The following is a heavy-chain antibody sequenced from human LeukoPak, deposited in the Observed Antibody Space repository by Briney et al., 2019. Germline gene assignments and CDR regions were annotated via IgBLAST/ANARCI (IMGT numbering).Heavy chain of an antibody. D-gene: IGHD1-26*01. Sequence: ASVKVSCKASGYTFTGYYMHWVRQAPGQGLEWMGWINPNSGGTNYAQKFQGRVTMTRDTSISTAYMELSRLRSDDTAVYYCARSSGSYWTFDYWGQGTLVTVSS. V-gene: IGHV1-2*02. CDR3: ARSSGSYWTFDY. CDR2: INPNSGGT. J-gene: IGHJ4*02. CDR1: GYTFTGYY.